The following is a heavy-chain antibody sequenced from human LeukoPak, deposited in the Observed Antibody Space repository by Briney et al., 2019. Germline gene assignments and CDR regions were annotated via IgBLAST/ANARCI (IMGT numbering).Heavy chain of an antibody. J-gene: IGHJ6*03. V-gene: IGHV1-2*02. Sequence: ASVKVSCKASGYTFTGYYMHWVRQAPGQGLEWMGWINPNSGGTNYAQKFQGRVTMTRDTSISTAYMELSSLRSEDTAVYYCARKKRDYGDYYYYYYMDVWGKGTTVTVSS. CDR1: GYTFTGYY. D-gene: IGHD4-17*01. CDR3: ARKKRDYGDYYYYYYMDV. CDR2: INPNSGGT.